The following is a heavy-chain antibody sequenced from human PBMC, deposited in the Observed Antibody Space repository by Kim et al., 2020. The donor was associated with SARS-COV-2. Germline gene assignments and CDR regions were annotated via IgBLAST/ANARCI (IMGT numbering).Heavy chain of an antibody. CDR3: ARALTEYYDFWSGYYVGFDP. V-gene: IGHV4-39*07. D-gene: IGHD3-3*01. CDR2: IYYSGST. Sequence: SETLSLTCTVSGGSISSSSYYWGWIRQPPGKGLEWIGSIYYSGSTYYNPSLKSRVTISVDTSKNQFSLKLSSVTAADTAVYYCARALTEYYDFWSGYYVGFDPWGQGTLVTVSS. J-gene: IGHJ5*02. CDR1: GGSISSSSYY.